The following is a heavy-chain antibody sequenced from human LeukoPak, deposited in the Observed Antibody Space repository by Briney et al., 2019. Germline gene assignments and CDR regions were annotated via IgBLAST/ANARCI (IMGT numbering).Heavy chain of an antibody. D-gene: IGHD4-23*01. CDR3: ARGSPTTVAPHFDY. CDR1: GGSISSYY. J-gene: IGHJ4*02. Sequence: SETLSLTCTVSGGSISSYYWSWIRQPPGKGLEWIGYIYYSGSTNYNPSLKSRVTISVDTSKSQFSLKLSSVTAADTAVYYCARGSPTTVAPHFDYWGQGTLVTVSS. CDR2: IYYSGST. V-gene: IGHV4-59*01.